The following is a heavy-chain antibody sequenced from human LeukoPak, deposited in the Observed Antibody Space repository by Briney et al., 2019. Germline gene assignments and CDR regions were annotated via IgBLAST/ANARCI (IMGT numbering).Heavy chain of an antibody. Sequence: SETLSLTCTVSGGSISSYYWSWIRQPPGKGLEWIGYIYYSGSTSYNPSLKSRVTISVDTSKNQFSLKLSSVTAADTAVYYCAREESMVRGTSWFDPWGQGTLVTVSS. CDR2: IYYSGST. J-gene: IGHJ5*02. D-gene: IGHD3-10*01. V-gene: IGHV4-59*01. CDR1: GGSISSYY. CDR3: AREESMVRGTSWFDP.